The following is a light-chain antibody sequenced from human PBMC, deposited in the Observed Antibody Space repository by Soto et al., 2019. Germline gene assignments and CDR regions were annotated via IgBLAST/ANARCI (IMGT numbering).Light chain of an antibody. J-gene: IGLJ2*01. CDR3: CSFALRSTLI. V-gene: IGLV2-23*01. CDR1: SSDVGNYNL. Sequence: QCALTQPASVSGSPGQSITISCTGTSSDVGNYNLVSWYQQYLGKAPKLMIYEGGKRPSGVSNRFSGCKSGNTASLTISGLQAEDEADYYCCSFALRSTLIFGGGTKVTVL. CDR2: EGG.